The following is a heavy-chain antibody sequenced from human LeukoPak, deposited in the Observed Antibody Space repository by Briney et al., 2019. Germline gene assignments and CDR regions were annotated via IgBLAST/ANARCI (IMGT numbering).Heavy chain of an antibody. V-gene: IGHV3-21*01. CDR1: GFTFSAYT. D-gene: IGHD1-26*01. Sequence: GGSLRLSCAASGFTFSAYTMNWVRYAPGKGLEWVSSIKASDNYIYYAASVAGRFTISTDAAQNSLYLQMDSLRAEDTATYYCARSRSMSKNDKNLRYWGQGTLVTVSS. CDR2: IKASDNYI. J-gene: IGHJ4*02. CDR3: ARSRSMSKNDKNLRY.